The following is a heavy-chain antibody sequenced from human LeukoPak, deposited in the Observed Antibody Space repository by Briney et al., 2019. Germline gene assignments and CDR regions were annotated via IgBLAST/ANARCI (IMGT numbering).Heavy chain of an antibody. CDR2: SIPIFGTA. CDR3: ARDLVRVDSSSHGAFDI. Sequence: SVKVSCKASGGTFSSYAISWVRQAPGQGLEWRGGSIPIFGTANYAQKFQGRVTITADKPTSTAYMELSSLRSEDTAVYYCARDLVRVDSSSHGAFDIWGQGTMVTVSS. J-gene: IGHJ3*02. CDR1: GGTFSSYA. D-gene: IGHD6-13*01. V-gene: IGHV1-69*06.